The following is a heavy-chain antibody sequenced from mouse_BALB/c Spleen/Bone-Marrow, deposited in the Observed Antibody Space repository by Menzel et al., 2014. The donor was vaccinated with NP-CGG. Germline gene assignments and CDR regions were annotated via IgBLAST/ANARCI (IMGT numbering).Heavy chain of an antibody. J-gene: IGHJ2*01. CDR2: IYPGSGGT. Sequence: QVQLQQPGAELVRPGTSVKVSCKASGYAFTNYLIEWVKQRPGQGLDWIGVIYPGSGGTNYNEKFRDKATLTADKSSSTAYMQLSSLTSDDSAVYFCARGTTVYYFDYWGQGTTLTVSS. CDR3: ARGTTVYYFDY. D-gene: IGHD1-1*01. CDR1: GYAFTNYL. V-gene: IGHV1-54*01.